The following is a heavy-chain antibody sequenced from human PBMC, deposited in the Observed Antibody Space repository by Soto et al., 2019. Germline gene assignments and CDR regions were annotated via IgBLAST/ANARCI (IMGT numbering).Heavy chain of an antibody. Sequence: SVKVSCKASGGTFSSYAISWVRQAPGQGLEWMGGIIPIFGTANYAQKFQGRVTITADESKNTLYLQMNSLRTEDTAVYDCAILSTDFWSAPWARGGFDYWGQGTLVTVSS. V-gene: IGHV1-69*13. D-gene: IGHD3-3*01. J-gene: IGHJ4*02. CDR1: GGTFSSYA. CDR2: IIPIFGTA. CDR3: AILSTDFWSAPWARGGFDY.